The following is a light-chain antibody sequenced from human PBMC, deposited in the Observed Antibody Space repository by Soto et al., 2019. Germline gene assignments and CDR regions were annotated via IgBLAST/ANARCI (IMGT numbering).Light chain of an antibody. CDR3: QQSNTAPWT. CDR1: QSISNS. V-gene: IGKV1-39*01. Sequence: DIQMTQSPSSLSASVGDRVTITCRASQSISNSLNWYQHKPGKAPKLLIYAASNLQSGVPSRFSGSGSGTDFTLTISDLQPEDFATYFCQQSNTAPWTFGQGTKVEIK. CDR2: AAS. J-gene: IGKJ1*01.